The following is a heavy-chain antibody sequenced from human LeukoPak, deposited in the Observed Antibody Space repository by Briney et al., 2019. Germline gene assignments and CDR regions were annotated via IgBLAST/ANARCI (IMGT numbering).Heavy chain of an antibody. J-gene: IGHJ3*02. D-gene: IGHD5-18*01. Sequence: GGSLRLSCAASGFTFSSFAMSWIRQAPGKGLEWVSAISGSGGSTYYADSVKGRFTISRDNSKNTLYLQMNSLRAEDTAVYYCAKEPHTAMVPDDAFDIWGQGTMVTVSS. CDR2: ISGSGGST. CDR3: AKEPHTAMVPDDAFDI. CDR1: GFTFSSFA. V-gene: IGHV3-23*01.